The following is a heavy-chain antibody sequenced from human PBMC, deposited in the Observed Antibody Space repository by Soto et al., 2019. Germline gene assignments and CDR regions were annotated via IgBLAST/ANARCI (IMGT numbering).Heavy chain of an antibody. V-gene: IGHV4-59*08. CDR3: ARRWGAAVDY. J-gene: IGHJ4*02. Sequence: QVQLQESGPGLVKPSETLSLTCTVSGGSISSYYWSWIRQPPGKGLEWIGYIYYSGSTNYNPSLKSRATISVDTSKNPFSLKLSSVTAADTAVYSCARRWGAAVDYWGQGTLVTDSS. CDR2: IYYSGST. D-gene: IGHD1-26*01. CDR1: GGSISSYY.